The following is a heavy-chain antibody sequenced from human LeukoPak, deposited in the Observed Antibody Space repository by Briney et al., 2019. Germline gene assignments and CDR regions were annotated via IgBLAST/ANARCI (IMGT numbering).Heavy chain of an antibody. Sequence: PGGSLRLSCAASGFIFSSYWTIWVRQAPGKGLEWVANINQDGSEKYYVDSVKGRFTISRDNAKNSLYLQMNSLRDEDTAVYYCARDPATSETFDYWGQGTLVTVSS. CDR3: ARDPATSETFDY. V-gene: IGHV3-7*01. CDR1: GFIFSSYW. CDR2: INQDGSEK. J-gene: IGHJ4*02. D-gene: IGHD2-15*01.